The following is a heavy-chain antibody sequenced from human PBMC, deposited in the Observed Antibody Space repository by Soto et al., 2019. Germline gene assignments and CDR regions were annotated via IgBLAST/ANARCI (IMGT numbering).Heavy chain of an antibody. D-gene: IGHD3-16*02. J-gene: IGHJ4*01. CDR2: ISGSGDYT. V-gene: IGHV3-23*01. CDR1: EFTSSNYI. CDR3: ARERVVNYTDYYFDY. Sequence: GGSLRLSCAGSEFTSSNYIMSWVRQAPGKGLEWVSGISGSGDYTDYADSVRGRFIISRDNAKTSLYLKMNSLRPEDTAVYYCARERVVNYTDYYFDYWGHGTLVTVSS.